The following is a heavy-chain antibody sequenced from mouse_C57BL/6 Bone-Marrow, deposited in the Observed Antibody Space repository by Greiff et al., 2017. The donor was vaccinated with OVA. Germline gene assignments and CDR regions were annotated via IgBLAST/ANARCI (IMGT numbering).Heavy chain of an antibody. CDR3: ARRGGRLYAMDY. V-gene: IGHV5-9*04. Sequence: EVQVVESGGGLVKPGGSLKLSCAASGFTFSSYTMSWVRQTPEKRLEWVATISGGGGNTYYPDSVKGRFTISRDNAKNTLYLQMSSLRSEDTAVYYCARRGGRLYAMDYWGQGTSVTVSS. CDR2: ISGGGGNT. J-gene: IGHJ4*01. CDR1: GFTFSSYT. D-gene: IGHD1-1*01.